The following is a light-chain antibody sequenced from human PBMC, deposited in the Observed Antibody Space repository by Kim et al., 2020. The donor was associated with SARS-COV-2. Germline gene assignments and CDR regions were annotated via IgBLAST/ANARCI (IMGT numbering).Light chain of an antibody. CDR2: DAS. V-gene: IGKV1-5*01. Sequence: DIQMTQSPSTLSASLGDTVTITCRASQTISTWLAWYQQKPGKAPKVLIYDASNLQGGVPSRFSGGGSVTEFTLTITNLQPDDFATYYCQQYNTYPCTFGQGTKLEI. CDR3: QQYNTYPCT. J-gene: IGKJ2*02. CDR1: QTISTW.